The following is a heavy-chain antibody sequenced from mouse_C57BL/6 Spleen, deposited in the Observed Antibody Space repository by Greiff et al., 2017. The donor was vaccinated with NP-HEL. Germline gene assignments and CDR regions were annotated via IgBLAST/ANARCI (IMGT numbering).Heavy chain of an antibody. J-gene: IGHJ2*01. CDR1: GYAFSSYW. Sequence: QVQLQQSGAELVKPGASVKISCKASGYAFSSYWMNWVKQRPGKGLEWIGQIYPGDGDTNYNGKFKGKATLTADKSSSTAYMQLSSLTSEDSAVYFCARLDDYDAEYYFDYWGQGTTLTVSS. CDR2: IYPGDGDT. V-gene: IGHV1-80*01. D-gene: IGHD2-4*01. CDR3: ARLDDYDAEYYFDY.